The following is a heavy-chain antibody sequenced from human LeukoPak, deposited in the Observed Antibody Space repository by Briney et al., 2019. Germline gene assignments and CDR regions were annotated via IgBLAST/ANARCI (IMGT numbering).Heavy chain of an antibody. CDR3: AKDDYNFRTGHGSGAFDI. Sequence: GGSLRLSCAASGFTFNSYAMSWVRQAPGKGLEWVSAISARGGTTYYADSVKGRFTISRDNSRNTLYLQMNSLGAEDTAVYYCAKDDYNFRTGHGSGAFDIWGQGTVVTIST. V-gene: IGHV3-23*01. J-gene: IGHJ3*02. D-gene: IGHD3/OR15-3a*01. CDR2: ISARGGTT. CDR1: GFTFNSYA.